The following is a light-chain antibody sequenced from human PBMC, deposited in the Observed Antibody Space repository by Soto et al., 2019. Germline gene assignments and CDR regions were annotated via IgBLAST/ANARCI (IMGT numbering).Light chain of an antibody. CDR3: QQYNKWPLT. CDR1: QSVNNN. J-gene: IGKJ3*01. V-gene: IGKV3-15*01. CDR2: SAS. Sequence: IRLTQSPATQSLNTGERATLSCRASQSVNNNVAWYQQKPGHTPRLLIYSASIGATGTPARFSGSGSGSDFTLTISSLQSEDFAVYYCQQYNKWPLTFGPGTKVAI.